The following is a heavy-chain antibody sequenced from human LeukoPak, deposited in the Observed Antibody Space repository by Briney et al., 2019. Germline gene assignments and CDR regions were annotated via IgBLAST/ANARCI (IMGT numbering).Heavy chain of an antibody. CDR1: GYTFNDYS. D-gene: IGHD5-12*01. V-gene: IGHV1-18*01. CDR3: ARDGGYDRINDY. Sequence: GASVKVSCKASGYTFNDYSINWARQAPGQGLEWMGWISAYNGNTNYAQKLQGRVTMTTDTSTSTAYMELRSLRSDDTAVYYCARDGGYDRINDYWGQGTLVTVSS. CDR2: ISAYNGNT. J-gene: IGHJ4*02.